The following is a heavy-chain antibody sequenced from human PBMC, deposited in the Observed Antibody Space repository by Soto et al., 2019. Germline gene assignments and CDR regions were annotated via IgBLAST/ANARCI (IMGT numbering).Heavy chain of an antibody. J-gene: IGHJ3*02. Sequence: GGSLRLSCAASGFTFSSYGMHWVRQAPGKGLEWVAVIWYDGSNKYYADSVKGRFTISRDNSKNTLYLQMNSLRAEDTAVYYCAREGDYYDSSGYYAAFDIWGQGTMVTVSS. CDR2: IWYDGSNK. CDR1: GFTFSSYG. CDR3: AREGDYYDSSGYYAAFDI. D-gene: IGHD3-22*01. V-gene: IGHV3-33*01.